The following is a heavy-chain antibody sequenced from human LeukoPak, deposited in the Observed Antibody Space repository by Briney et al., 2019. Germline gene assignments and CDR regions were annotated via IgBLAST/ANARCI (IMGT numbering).Heavy chain of an antibody. D-gene: IGHD3-10*01. CDR2: INHNRGGT. V-gene: IGHV1-2*02. Sequence: GASVKLFCKASGHTFPGYYMLWATQAPGQGFVWMGWINHNRGGTNYAQKFQGRVTMTRDTSISTAYMALSRLRSDDTAVYYCARDRRWGGLWFGELEGPAVFDYWGQGTLVTVSS. CDR3: ARDRRWGGLWFGELEGPAVFDY. J-gene: IGHJ4*02. CDR1: GHTFPGYY.